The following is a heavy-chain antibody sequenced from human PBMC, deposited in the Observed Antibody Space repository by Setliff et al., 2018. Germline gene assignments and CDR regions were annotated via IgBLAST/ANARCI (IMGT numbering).Heavy chain of an antibody. V-gene: IGHV3-15*01. CDR3: TTGPRDSRNYMTWLDS. CDR1: GFTFSSDA. J-gene: IGHJ5*01. CDR2: IKSKGEDETT. Sequence: GGSLRLSCAASGFTFSSDAMTWVRQAPGKELEWVGRIKSKGEDETTNFAASVKGRFSLSRDDSRNMIYLQMSSLKIEDTAFYYCTTGPRDSRNYMTWLDSWGPGTLVTVSS. D-gene: IGHD3-3*01.